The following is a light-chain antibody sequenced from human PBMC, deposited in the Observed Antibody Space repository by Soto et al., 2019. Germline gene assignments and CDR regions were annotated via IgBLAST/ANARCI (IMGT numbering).Light chain of an antibody. CDR3: CSYAGSSPVV. CDR1: SSDVGSYNL. V-gene: IGLV2-23*01. CDR2: EGS. Sequence: QSALTQPASVSGSPGQSITISCTGTSSDVGSYNLVSWYQQHPGKAPKLMIYEGSKRPSGVSNRFSGSKSGNTASLTISGLQAKDEADYYCCSYAGSSPVVFGGGTQLTVL. J-gene: IGLJ2*01.